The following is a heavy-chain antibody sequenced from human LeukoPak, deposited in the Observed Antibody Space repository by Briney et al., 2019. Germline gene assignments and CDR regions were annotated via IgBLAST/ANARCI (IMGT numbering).Heavy chain of an antibody. CDR1: GGSFSGYY. CDR2: INHSGST. J-gene: IGHJ6*03. V-gene: IGHV4-34*01. Sequence: SETLSLTCAVYGGSFSGYYWSWIRQPPGKGLEWIGEINHSGSTNYNPSLKSRVTISVDTSKNQFSLKLSSVTAADTAVYYCARESPRSYYYMDVWGKGTTVTVSS. CDR3: ARESPRSYYYMDV.